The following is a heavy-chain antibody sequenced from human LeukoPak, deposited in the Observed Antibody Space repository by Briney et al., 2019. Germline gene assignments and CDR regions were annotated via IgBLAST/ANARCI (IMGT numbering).Heavy chain of an antibody. D-gene: IGHD2-15*01. CDR2: ISSSSSYM. CDR1: GFTFSTHS. Sequence: GGSLRLSCAASGFTFSTHSMNWVRQAPGKGLEWVSSISSSSSYMYYADSVKGRFTISRDNAKKSLYLQMNSLRVDDTAVYYCAKRPTDCGGGTCSSDYWGQGTLVTVSS. CDR3: AKRPTDCGGGTCSSDY. V-gene: IGHV3-21*01. J-gene: IGHJ4*02.